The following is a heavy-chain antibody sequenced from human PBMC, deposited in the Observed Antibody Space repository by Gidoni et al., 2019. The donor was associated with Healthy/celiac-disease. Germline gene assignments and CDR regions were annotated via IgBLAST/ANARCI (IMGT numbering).Heavy chain of an antibody. D-gene: IGHD6-19*01. Sequence: EVQLVESGAGLVQPGRSLRLSCAASGLTFADYAMHWVRQAPGKGRECVSGISWNSGSIGDADSVKGRFTISRDNAKNSLYLQMNSLRAEDTALYYCAKDMTPYSSGPRGAFDIWGQGTMVTVSS. CDR2: ISWNSGSI. J-gene: IGHJ3*02. V-gene: IGHV3-9*01. CDR1: GLTFADYA. CDR3: AKDMTPYSSGPRGAFDI.